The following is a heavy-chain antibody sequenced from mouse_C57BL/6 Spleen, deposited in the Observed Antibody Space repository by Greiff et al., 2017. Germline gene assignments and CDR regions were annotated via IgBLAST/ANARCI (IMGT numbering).Heavy chain of an antibody. CDR2: IYPRSGNT. Sequence: QVQLQQSGAELARPGASVKLSCKASGYTFTSYGISWVKQRTGQGLEWIGEIYPRSGNTYYTEKFKGKATLTADKSSSTAYMELRSLTSEDCAVYFCAREAAQAMDYAMDYWGQGTSVTVSS. CDR1: GYTFTSYG. CDR3: AREAAQAMDYAMDY. J-gene: IGHJ4*01. D-gene: IGHD3-2*02. V-gene: IGHV1-81*01.